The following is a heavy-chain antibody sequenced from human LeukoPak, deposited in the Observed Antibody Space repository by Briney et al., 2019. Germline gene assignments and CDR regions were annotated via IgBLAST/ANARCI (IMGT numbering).Heavy chain of an antibody. CDR3: ARDSAASDYYYGMDV. V-gene: IGHV3-53*01. D-gene: IGHD6-25*01. CDR1: GFTFSSYA. Sequence: GRSLRLSCAASGFTFSSYAMNWVRQAPGKGLEWVSVIYGGGSTNYADSVKGRFTISRDNSKNTLYLQMNSLRAEDTAVYYCARDSAASDYYYGMDVWGQGTTVTVSS. J-gene: IGHJ6*02. CDR2: IYGGGST.